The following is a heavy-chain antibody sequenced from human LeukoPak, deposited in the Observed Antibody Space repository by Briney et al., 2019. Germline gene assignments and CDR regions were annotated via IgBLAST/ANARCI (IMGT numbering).Heavy chain of an antibody. J-gene: IGHJ4*02. CDR1: GFTFRTFW. CDR3: ARDQVAGTFDY. CDR2: ISSDGSSI. V-gene: IGHV3-74*01. D-gene: IGHD6-19*01. Sequence: GGSLRLSCAVSGFTFRTFWMHWVRQAPGKGPVWVSRISSDGSSIDYADSVKGRFIISRDNAKNTLYLQMSGLRAEDTAVYSCARDQVAGTFDYWGQGTQVTVSS.